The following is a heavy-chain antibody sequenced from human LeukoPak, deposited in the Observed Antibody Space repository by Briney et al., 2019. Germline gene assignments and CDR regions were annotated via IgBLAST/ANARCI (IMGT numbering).Heavy chain of an antibody. CDR1: GYTFTSYD. Sequence: ASVKVSCKXSGYTFTSYDINWVRLATGQGLEWMGWMNPNSGNTGCAQKFQGRVTITRNTSISTAYMELSSLRSEDAAVYYCAREPNRWYSSSFERVNAFDIWGQGTMVTVSS. D-gene: IGHD6-13*01. CDR3: AREPNRWYSSSFERVNAFDI. V-gene: IGHV1-8*03. J-gene: IGHJ3*02. CDR2: MNPNSGNT.